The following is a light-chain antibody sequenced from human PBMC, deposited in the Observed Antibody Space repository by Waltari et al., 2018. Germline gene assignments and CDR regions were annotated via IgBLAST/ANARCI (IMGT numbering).Light chain of an antibody. J-gene: IGLJ3*02. CDR2: DVT. V-gene: IGLV2-14*03. Sequence: WSQQHPGKAPKVVIYDVTERPSGVSNRFSGSKSGSTASLTISGLQTEDEADYYCSSRTNSITWVFGGGTKVTVL. CDR3: SSRTNSITWV.